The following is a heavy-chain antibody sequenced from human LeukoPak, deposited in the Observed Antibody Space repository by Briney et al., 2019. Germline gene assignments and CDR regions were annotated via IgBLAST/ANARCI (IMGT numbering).Heavy chain of an antibody. D-gene: IGHD2-2*01. J-gene: IGHJ4*02. CDR1: GGSISSSSYY. V-gene: IGHV4-39*01. Sequence: SETLSLTCTVSGGSISSSSYYWGWIRQPPGKGLEWIGSIYYSGSTYYNPSLKSRVTISVDTSKNQFSLKLSSVTAADTAVYYCARQRPLVGDILVVPAAIDYWGQGTLVTVSS. CDR2: IYYSGST. CDR3: ARQRPLVGDILVVPAAIDY.